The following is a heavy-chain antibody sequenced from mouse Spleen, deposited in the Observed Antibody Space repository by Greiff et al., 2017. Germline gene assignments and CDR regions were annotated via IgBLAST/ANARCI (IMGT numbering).Heavy chain of an antibody. CDR1: GFTFTSSC. J-gene: IGHJ2*01. Sequence: QVQLQQSVAELARPGASVQLSCTASGFTFTSSCISWVKQSPGQGLERIGEIYPRSCNTYYHEKFKGKATLTADKSSSTAYMEIRSQKDEDGGVYFCLITTGDDWGQGTTITVAS. D-gene: IGHD1-1*01. CDR3: LITTGDD. V-gene: IGHV1-81*01. CDR2: IYPRSCNT.